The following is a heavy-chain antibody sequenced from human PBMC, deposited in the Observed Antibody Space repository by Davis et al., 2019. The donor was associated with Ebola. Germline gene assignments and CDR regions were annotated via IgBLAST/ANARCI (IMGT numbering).Heavy chain of an antibody. J-gene: IGHJ3*02. Sequence: PSETLSLTCTVSGDSVSSRTYYWGWIRLPPGKGLEWIGYIYYNGSPNYNPSLKSRVTMSLDTSSNQFSLKLSSVTAADTAVYYCASRGGYYDFWTPADSDHDAFDIWGQGTMVTVSS. V-gene: IGHV4-61*01. D-gene: IGHD3-3*01. CDR2: IYYNGSP. CDR1: GDSVSSRTYY. CDR3: ASRGGYYDFWTPADSDHDAFDI.